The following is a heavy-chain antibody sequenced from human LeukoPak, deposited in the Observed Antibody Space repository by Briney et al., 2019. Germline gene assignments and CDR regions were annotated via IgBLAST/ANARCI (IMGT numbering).Heavy chain of an antibody. Sequence: SETLSLTCTVSGGSISHYYWSWIRQPPGKGLEWIGYIYYSAPTNYNPSLKSRVTISVDTAKNQFALKLNSVTAADTAVYYCAREDPQTKVPEGMDVWGQGTTVTGSS. V-gene: IGHV4-59*01. CDR1: GGSISHYY. D-gene: IGHD4/OR15-4a*01. CDR2: IYYSAPT. CDR3: AREDPQTKVPEGMDV. J-gene: IGHJ6*02.